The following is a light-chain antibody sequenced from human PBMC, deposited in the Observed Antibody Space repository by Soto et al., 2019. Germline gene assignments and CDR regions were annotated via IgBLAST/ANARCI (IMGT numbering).Light chain of an antibody. CDR2: DTS. CDR1: QGICDT. CDR3: QPYNNWPLT. J-gene: IGKJ4*01. Sequence: EVVMMHSPATLSVSPGECATLSCRASQGICDTLAWYQHKPGQTPRLLIYDTSTRATGVPTRFSGSRSGAEFTLTINSLQSEDFAVYYCQPYNNWPLTFGGGTKVDIK. V-gene: IGKV3-15*01.